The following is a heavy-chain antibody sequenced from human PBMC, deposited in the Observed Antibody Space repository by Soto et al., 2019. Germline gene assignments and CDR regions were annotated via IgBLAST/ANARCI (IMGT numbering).Heavy chain of an antibody. CDR3: ARGARSGGSYNDAFDL. CDR2: IYYSGST. J-gene: IGHJ3*01. CDR1: GRSFSGYY. V-gene: IGHV4-59*01. D-gene: IGHD2-15*01. Sequence: SETLSLTCAVYGRSFSGYYWSWIRQPPGKGLEWIGYIYYSGSTNYNPSLKSRVTISVDTSKNQFSLKLSSVTAADTAVYYCARGARSGGSYNDAFDLWGQGTMVTVSS.